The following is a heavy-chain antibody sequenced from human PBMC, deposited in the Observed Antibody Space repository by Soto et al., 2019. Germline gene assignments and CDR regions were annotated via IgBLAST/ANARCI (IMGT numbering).Heavy chain of an antibody. D-gene: IGHD2-2*01. CDR3: ANEHGYCSTPNCYAGSAFDP. J-gene: IGHJ5*02. Sequence: QVQLQESGPGLVKPSETLSLTCTISGGSISYYSWSWIRQPPGKGLEWIGHVFNNGRTNYNPSLKSRVTISIDTSKTQFSLKLSSVTAADTAVYYWANEHGYCSTPNCYAGSAFDPWGQGTLVTVSS. V-gene: IGHV4-59*03. CDR2: VFNNGRT. CDR1: GGSISYYS.